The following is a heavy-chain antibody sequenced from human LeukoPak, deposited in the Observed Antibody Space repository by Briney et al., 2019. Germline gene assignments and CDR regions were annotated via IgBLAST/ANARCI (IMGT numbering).Heavy chain of an antibody. CDR3: ARDVKVGATTDYYYYYMDV. V-gene: IGHV4-59*05. J-gene: IGHJ6*03. CDR1: GGSISSYY. Sequence: SETLSLTCTVSGGSISSYYWSWIRQPPGKGLEWIGSIYYSGSTYYNPSLKSRVTISVDTSKNQFSLKLSSVTAADTAVYYCARDVKVGATTDYYYYYMDVWGKGTTVTVSS. CDR2: IYYSGST. D-gene: IGHD1-26*01.